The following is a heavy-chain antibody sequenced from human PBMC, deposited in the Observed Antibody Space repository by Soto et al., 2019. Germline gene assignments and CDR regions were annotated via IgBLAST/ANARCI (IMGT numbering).Heavy chain of an antibody. Sequence: QVQLQESGPGLVKPSQTLSLTCTVSGGSISSGGYYWSWIRQHPGKGLEWIGYIYYSGSTYYNPSLKSRVTISVDTSKNQFPLKLSSVTAADTAVYYCARGDYYDSSGYSYFDYWGQGTLVTVSS. CDR2: IYYSGST. D-gene: IGHD3-22*01. CDR1: GGSISSGGYY. V-gene: IGHV4-31*03. CDR3: ARGDYYDSSGYSYFDY. J-gene: IGHJ4*02.